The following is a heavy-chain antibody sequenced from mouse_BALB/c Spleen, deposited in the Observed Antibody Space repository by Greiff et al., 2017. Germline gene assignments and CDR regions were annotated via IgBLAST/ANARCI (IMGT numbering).Heavy chain of an antibody. V-gene: IGHV7-3*02. D-gene: IGHD4-1*01. J-gene: IGHJ4*01. CDR2: IRNKANGYTT. CDR1: GFTFTDYS. Sequence: EVQGVESGGGLVQPGGSLRLSCATSGFTFTDYSMSWVRQPPGKALEWVGFIRNKANGYTTEYSASVKGRFTITRDNSQSNLYLQMNTLRAEDSATYYCARGLGRYAIDYWGQGTSVTVSA. CDR3: ARGLGRYAIDY.